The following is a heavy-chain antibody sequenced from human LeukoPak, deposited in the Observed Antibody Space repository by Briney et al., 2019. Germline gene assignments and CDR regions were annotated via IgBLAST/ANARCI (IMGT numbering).Heavy chain of an antibody. J-gene: IGHJ6*03. D-gene: IGHD3-16*01. V-gene: IGHV1-18*01. CDR3: ARENFVDLIMQGNYYYYYYMDV. Sequence: ASVKVSCKASGYTFTSYGISWVRQAPGQGLEWMGWISAYNGNTNYAQKLQGRATMTTDTSTSTAYMELRSLRSDDTAVYYCARENFVDLIMQGNYYYYYYMDVWGKGTTVTVSS. CDR1: GYTFTSYG. CDR2: ISAYNGNT.